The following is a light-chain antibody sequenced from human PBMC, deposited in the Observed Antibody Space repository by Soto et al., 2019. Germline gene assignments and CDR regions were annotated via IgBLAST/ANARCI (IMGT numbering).Light chain of an antibody. CDR1: QDITNY. CDR3: QQYDNLPLT. J-gene: IGKJ4*01. V-gene: IGKV1-33*01. Sequence: DIQMTXSPSSLSASVGDRVTITCQASQDITNYLSWYQQKPGKAPKLLIYDASSLESGVPSRFSGSGSGTDFTFTITSLQPEDISTYFCQQYDNLPLTFGGGTNVEIK. CDR2: DAS.